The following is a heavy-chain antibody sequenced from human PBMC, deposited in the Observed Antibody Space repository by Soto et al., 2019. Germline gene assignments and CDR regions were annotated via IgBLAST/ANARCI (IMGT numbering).Heavy chain of an antibody. J-gene: IGHJ5*02. CDR2: INPNDGRT. D-gene: IGHD5-18*01. CDR1: GYSFTSYH. Sequence: QVQLEQSGAGVKKPGASVSVSCKASGYSFTSYHMHWVRQSPGPGLQWMGLINPNDGRTRYARQFEGRVNMTRDTSTTTIVRELSSLTFEDTAFYYCARGREYSFGYSYFDAWGPGTLVTVSS. V-gene: IGHV1-46*01. CDR3: ARGREYSFGYSYFDA.